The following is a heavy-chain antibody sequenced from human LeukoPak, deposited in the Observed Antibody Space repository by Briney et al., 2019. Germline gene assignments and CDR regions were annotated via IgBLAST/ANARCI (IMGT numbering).Heavy chain of an antibody. Sequence: PSETLSLTCTVSGGSTSSYYWSWIRQPPGKGLEWIGYIYYSGSTNYNPSLRSRVTISVDTSKNQFSLKLSSVTAADTAVYYCARREGDSWGQGTLVTVSS. J-gene: IGHJ5*01. V-gene: IGHV4-59*08. CDR2: IYYSGST. D-gene: IGHD1-26*01. CDR1: GGSTSSYY. CDR3: ARREGDS.